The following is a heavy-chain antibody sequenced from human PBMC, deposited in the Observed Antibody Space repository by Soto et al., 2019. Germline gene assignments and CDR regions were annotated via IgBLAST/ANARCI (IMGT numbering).Heavy chain of an antibody. CDR3: AREDCSGGTCNQWPPGDY. CDR2: VRYDGNNK. V-gene: IGHV3-33*01. Sequence: ESGGTVVQPGRSLRLSCSASGFPFSSYGMHWVRQAPGKGLEWVAFVRYDGNNKYYGDSVKGRFTISRDNSQNTLYLQMNRLRADDTAVYHCAREDCSGGTCNQWPPGDYWGQGTLVTVSS. J-gene: IGHJ4*02. D-gene: IGHD2-15*01. CDR1: GFPFSSYG.